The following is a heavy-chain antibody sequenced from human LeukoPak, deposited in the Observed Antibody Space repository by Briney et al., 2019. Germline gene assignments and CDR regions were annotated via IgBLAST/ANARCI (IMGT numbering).Heavy chain of an antibody. V-gene: IGHV4-39*01. Sequence: SETLSLTCTVSGGSISSSSYYWGWIRQPPGKGLEWLGSIYYSGSTYYNPSLKSRVTISVDTSKNQFSLKLSSVTATDTAVYYCARFIAAAGFFYLWGRGTLVTVSS. J-gene: IGHJ2*01. D-gene: IGHD6-13*01. CDR1: GGSISSSSYY. CDR2: IYYSGST. CDR3: ARFIAAAGFFYL.